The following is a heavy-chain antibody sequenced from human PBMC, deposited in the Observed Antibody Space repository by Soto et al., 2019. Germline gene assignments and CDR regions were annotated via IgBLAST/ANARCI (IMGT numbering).Heavy chain of an antibody. CDR3: ARGPDDSDVPRWDH. CDR2: INLRGGTT. J-gene: IGHJ4*02. CDR1: GYNFNQYY. D-gene: IGHD4-17*01. Sequence: QVQLVQSGPEVRKPGASVRLSCATSGYNFNQYYIHCVRQAPGQGLGWMVIINLRGGTTEYAHKFRGRVTVTGDTSTRTAYMELSSLRSEDTAVYFCARGPDDSDVPRWDHWGQGTLITVSS. V-gene: IGHV1-46*02.